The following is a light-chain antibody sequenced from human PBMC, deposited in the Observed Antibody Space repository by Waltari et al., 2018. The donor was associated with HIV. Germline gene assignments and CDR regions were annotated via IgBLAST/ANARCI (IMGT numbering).Light chain of an antibody. CDR2: DSA. V-gene: IGLV8-61*01. CDR3: LLYMASGRV. Sequence: QTVVTQEPSFSVSPGGTITLTCGLSSGSVSSAYYPNWYQQTTGQPPRTLIYDSATRSSGVPDRFSGSIVGNKAALTITWAQSEDESDYYCLLYMASGRVFGGGTRLTVL. CDR1: SGSVSSAYY. J-gene: IGLJ3*02.